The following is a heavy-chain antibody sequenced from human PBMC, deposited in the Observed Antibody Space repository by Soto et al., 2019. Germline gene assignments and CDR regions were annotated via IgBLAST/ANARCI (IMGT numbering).Heavy chain of an antibody. CDR2: ISWNSGSI. J-gene: IGHJ6*02. D-gene: IGHD6-6*01. CDR3: AKDISRGSSDYYYGMDV. V-gene: IGHV3-9*01. Sequence: EVQLVESGGGLVQPGRSLRLSCAASGFTFDDYAMHWVRQAPGKGLEWVSGISWNSGSIGYADSVKGRFTISRDNAKNSLYLQMNSLRAEDTALYYCAKDISRGSSDYYYGMDVWGQGTTVTVSS. CDR1: GFTFDDYA.